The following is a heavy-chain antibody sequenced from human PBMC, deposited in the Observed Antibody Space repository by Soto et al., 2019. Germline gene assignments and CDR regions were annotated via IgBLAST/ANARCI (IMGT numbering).Heavy chain of an antibody. J-gene: IGHJ5*02. CDR2: ISTYSGDT. D-gene: IGHD5-12*01. V-gene: IGHV1-18*01. CDR3: ARHHGPTTSENWCDP. Sequence: QVHLVQSGVEVKTPGASVKVSCQASGYTFFTYDISWVRQAPGQGLEWMGWISTYSGDTKYAQKFQGRVTMTTHTSTTTAYLELRSLRSDDTAVYYCARHHGPTTSENWCDPWGQGTLVTVSS. CDR1: GYTFFTYD.